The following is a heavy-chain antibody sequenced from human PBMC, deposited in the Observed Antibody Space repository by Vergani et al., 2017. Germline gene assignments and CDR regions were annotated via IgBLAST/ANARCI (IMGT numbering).Heavy chain of an antibody. Sequence: QVQLVQSGAEVKKPGASVKVSCKASGYTFTSYYMHWVRQAPGQGLEWMGGFEPEDDKAKYARNFQGRITMTEDTSTETAYMELHGLTSEDTAIYYCASLRDYTGSGTYGWGRGTLVTVSS. D-gene: IGHD3-10*01. CDR3: ASLRDYTGSGTYG. V-gene: IGHV1-24*01. CDR2: FEPEDDKA. J-gene: IGHJ4*01. CDR1: GYTFTSYY.